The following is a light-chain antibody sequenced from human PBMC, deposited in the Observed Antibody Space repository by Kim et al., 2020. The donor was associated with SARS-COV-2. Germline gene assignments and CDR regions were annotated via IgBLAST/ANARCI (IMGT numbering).Light chain of an antibody. CDR2: DVD. V-gene: IGLV2-14*01. Sequence: QSALTQPASVSGSPGQSITVSCTGTSSDVGGYNFVSWYQQYPGKAPKLMIYDVDKRPSGVSNRFSGSKSGNTASLTISGLQAEDEADYYCSSYTSSRIWVFGGGTRLTVL. J-gene: IGLJ3*02. CDR1: SSDVGGYNF. CDR3: SSYTSSRIWV.